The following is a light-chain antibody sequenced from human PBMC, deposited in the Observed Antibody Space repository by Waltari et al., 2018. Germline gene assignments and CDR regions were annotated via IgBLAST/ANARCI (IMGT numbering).Light chain of an antibody. CDR1: GSNIGASHD. J-gene: IGLJ3*02. CDR2: GST. Sequence: QSVLTQPPSVSGAPGQRVTISCTGSGSNIGASHDVHRYQPLPRAAPKLLIYGSTSRPLGVPDRFFGSTSGTSASLAITGLQAEDEADYYCQSYDTSLRVVFGGGTKLTVL. CDR3: QSYDTSLRVV. V-gene: IGLV1-40*01.